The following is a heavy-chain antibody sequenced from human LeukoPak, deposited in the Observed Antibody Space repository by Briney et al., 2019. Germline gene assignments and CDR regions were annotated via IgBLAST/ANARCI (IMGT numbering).Heavy chain of an antibody. Sequence: GGSLRLSCTVSGFTVSSNSMSWVRQAPGKGLEWVSFIYSDNTHYSDSVKGRFTISRDNVKNSLYLQINSLRVEDTSVYYCARGRAARSDYWGQGTLVAVSS. V-gene: IGHV3-53*01. CDR3: ARGRAARSDY. J-gene: IGHJ4*02. D-gene: IGHD6-6*01. CDR1: GFTVSSNS. CDR2: IYSDNT.